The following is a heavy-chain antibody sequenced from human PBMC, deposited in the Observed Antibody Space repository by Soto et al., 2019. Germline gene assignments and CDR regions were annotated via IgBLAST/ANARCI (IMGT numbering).Heavy chain of an antibody. CDR1: GFTFSSYA. D-gene: IGHD1-7*01. V-gene: IGHV3-23*01. CDR2: VSGSSGSK. CDR3: AKDWCSGTTCYCLEN. J-gene: IGHJ4*02. Sequence: EVQLLESGGGLVQPGGSLRLSCAASGFTFSSYAMSWVRQAPGKGLEWVSSVSGSSGSKSYADSVKGRFTISRDNSKSTVYLQMNSLRAEDTAVCFCAKDWCSGTTCYCLENWGQGTLVTVSS.